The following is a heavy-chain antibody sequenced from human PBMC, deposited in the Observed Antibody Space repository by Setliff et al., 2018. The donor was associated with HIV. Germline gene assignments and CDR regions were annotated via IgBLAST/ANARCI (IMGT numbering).Heavy chain of an antibody. D-gene: IGHD3-10*01. CDR2: IRPGDSDT. Sequence: GESLKISCKGSADTFHTYWIGWVRQMPGKGLEWMGIIRPGDSDTQYSPSFQGQVTISADKSTSTAYLQWTSLKASDSAMYYCASGSGIDWFDPWGQGTLVNVSS. V-gene: IGHV5-51*01. CDR3: ASGSGIDWFDP. CDR1: ADTFHTYW. J-gene: IGHJ5*02.